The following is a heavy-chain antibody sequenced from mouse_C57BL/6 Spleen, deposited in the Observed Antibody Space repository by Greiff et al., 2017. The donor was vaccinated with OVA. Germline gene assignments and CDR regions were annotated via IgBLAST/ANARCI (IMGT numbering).Heavy chain of an antibody. Sequence: VQLQQSGPELVKPGASVKISCKASGYAFSSSWMNWVKQRPGKGLEWIGRIYPGDGGTNYNGKFKGKATLTADKSSSTAYMQLSSLTSEDSAVYFCARPYDSRAYYVDYWGQGTTLTVSS. J-gene: IGHJ2*01. CDR2: IYPGDGGT. V-gene: IGHV1-82*01. CDR3: ARPYDSRAYYVDY. D-gene: IGHD1-1*01. CDR1: GYAFSSSW.